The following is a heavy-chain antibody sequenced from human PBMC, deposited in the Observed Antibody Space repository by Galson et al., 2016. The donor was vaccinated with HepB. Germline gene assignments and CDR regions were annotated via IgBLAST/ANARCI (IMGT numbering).Heavy chain of an antibody. D-gene: IGHD3-16*01. CDR3: ARRGSGRSLLDA. V-gene: IGHV5-51*01. CDR1: GYSFSSYW. CDR2: IYPGDSDT. J-gene: IGHJ5*02. Sequence: QSGAEVKKPGESLKISCRGSGYSFSSYWIGWVRQMPGKGLEWLGNIYPGDSDTRYSPSFQGQVSISADKSIDTAYLQWSSLKASDTAFYYCARRGSGRSLLDAWGQGTQVTGAS.